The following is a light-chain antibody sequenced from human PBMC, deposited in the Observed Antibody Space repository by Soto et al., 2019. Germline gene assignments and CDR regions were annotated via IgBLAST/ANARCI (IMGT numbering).Light chain of an antibody. V-gene: IGKV1-5*01. CDR2: DTS. CDR3: QQYNGYSWT. CDR1: QSIRQW. J-gene: IGKJ1*01. Sequence: DIQMTQSPSTLSASVGDRVAITCRASQSIRQWVAWYQQKPGRAPELLIYDTSKLKSGVPSRFSGSGSGTEFSLTITSLQPDDSAMYYCQQYNGYSWTFGRGTKVDIK.